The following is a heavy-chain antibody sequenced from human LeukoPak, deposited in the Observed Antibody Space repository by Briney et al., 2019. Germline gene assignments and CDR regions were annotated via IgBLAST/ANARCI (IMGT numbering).Heavy chain of an antibody. J-gene: IGHJ4*02. CDR2: IYSGGST. V-gene: IGHV3-53*01. Sequence: GGSLRLSCAASGFTVSSNYMSWVRQAPGKGLEWVSVIYSGGSTYYSDSVKGRFTISRDNSKNTLYLQMNSLRAEDTAVYYCTGSGSYYNYRTEGLDFWGQGTLVTVSS. CDR1: GFTVSSNY. CDR3: TGSGSYYNYRTEGLDF. D-gene: IGHD3-10*01.